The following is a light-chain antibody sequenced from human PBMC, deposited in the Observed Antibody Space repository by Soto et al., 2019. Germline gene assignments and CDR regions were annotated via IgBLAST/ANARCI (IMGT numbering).Light chain of an antibody. Sequence: DIVMTQSPDSLAVSLGERATINCKSSQSVLYTSNNKNHLAWYQQKPGQPPKLLIYWASTRESGVPDRFSGSGSGTDFTLTISSLQAEDVAVYYCPQFYSIPITFGSGTKVDIK. CDR3: PQFYSIPIT. CDR2: WAS. J-gene: IGKJ3*01. CDR1: QSVLYTSNNKNH. V-gene: IGKV4-1*01.